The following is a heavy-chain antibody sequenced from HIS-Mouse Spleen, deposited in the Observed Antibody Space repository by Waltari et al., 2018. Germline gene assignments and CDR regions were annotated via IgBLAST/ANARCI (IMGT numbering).Heavy chain of an antibody. D-gene: IGHD4-4*01. Sequence: QVQLVQSGAEVKKPGASVKVSCKASGYTFTGSYMHWGRQAPGQGLEWMGWMNPNSGNTGYAQKFQGRVTMTRNTSISTAYMELSSLRSEDTAVYYCARGHDYSNYFDYWGQGTLVTVSS. CDR3: ARGHDYSNYFDY. V-gene: IGHV1-8*02. J-gene: IGHJ4*02. CDR1: GYTFTGSY. CDR2: MNPNSGNT.